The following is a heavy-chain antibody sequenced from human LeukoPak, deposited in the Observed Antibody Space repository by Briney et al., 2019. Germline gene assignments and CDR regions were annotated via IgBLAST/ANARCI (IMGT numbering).Heavy chain of an antibody. D-gene: IGHD4-11*01. CDR3: ARVTYSNYVGYYYYYGMDV. V-gene: IGHV1-18*01. CDR2: ISAYNGNT. Sequence: ASVKVSCKASGYTFTSYGISWVRQAPGQGLEWMGWISAYNGNTNYAQKLQGRVTMTTDTSTSAAYMELRSLRSDGTAVYYCARVTYSNYVGYYYYYGMDVWGQGTTVTVSS. CDR1: GYTFTSYG. J-gene: IGHJ6*02.